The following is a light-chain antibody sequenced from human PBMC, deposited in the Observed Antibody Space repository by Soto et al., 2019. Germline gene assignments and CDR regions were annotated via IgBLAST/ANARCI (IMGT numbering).Light chain of an antibody. J-gene: IGLJ1*01. CDR2: DVS. Sequence: QSALNQPASVSGSPGQSITISCTGTSSDVGGYNYVSWYQQHPGKAPKLMIYDVSNRPSGVSNRFPGSKSGNTASLTISGLQAEDEADYYCSSYTSSSTLVFGTGTKVTVL. CDR3: SSYTSSSTLV. CDR1: SSDVGGYNY. V-gene: IGLV2-14*01.